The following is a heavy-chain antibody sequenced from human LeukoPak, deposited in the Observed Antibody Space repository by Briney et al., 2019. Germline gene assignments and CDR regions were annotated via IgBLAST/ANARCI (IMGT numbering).Heavy chain of an antibody. V-gene: IGHV3-74*01. J-gene: IGHJ4*02. CDR2: INSDGSST. CDR3: ARDGSLPDY. CDR1: EFTFSNHW. Sequence: GGSLRLSCAASEFTFSNHWMHWVRQAPGEGLVWISYINSDGSSTSYADYVKGRFTISRDNARNTLYLQMNSLRVEDTAVYYCARDGSLPDYWGQGTLVTVSS.